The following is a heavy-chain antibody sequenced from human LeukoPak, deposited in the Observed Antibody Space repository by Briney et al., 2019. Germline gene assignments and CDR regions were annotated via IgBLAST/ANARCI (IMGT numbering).Heavy chain of an antibody. CDR2: ISSSSSYI. Sequence: PGGSLRLSCAASGFIFSSYSMNWVRQAPGKGLEWVSSISSSSSYIYYADSVKGRFTISRDNAKNSLYLQMNSLRAEDTAVYYCARYRGYSYGLPMYYFDYWGQGTLVTVSS. CDR1: GFIFSSYS. D-gene: IGHD5-18*01. CDR3: ARYRGYSYGLPMYYFDY. J-gene: IGHJ4*02. V-gene: IGHV3-21*01.